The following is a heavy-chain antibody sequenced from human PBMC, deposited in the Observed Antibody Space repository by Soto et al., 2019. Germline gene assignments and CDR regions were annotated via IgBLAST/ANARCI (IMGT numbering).Heavy chain of an antibody. Sequence: SVKVSCKASGGTFSSYAISWVRQAPGQGLEWMGGIIPIFGTANYAQKFRGRVTITADESTSTAYMELSSLRSEDTAVYYCARGERGKVYYYYGMDVWGQGTTVTVSS. CDR2: IIPIFGTA. CDR1: GGTFSSYA. CDR3: ARGERGKVYYYYGMDV. V-gene: IGHV1-69*13. J-gene: IGHJ6*02.